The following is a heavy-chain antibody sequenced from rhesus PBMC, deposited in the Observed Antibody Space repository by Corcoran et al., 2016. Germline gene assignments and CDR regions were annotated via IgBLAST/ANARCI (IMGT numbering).Heavy chain of an antibody. V-gene: IGHV4-169*01. Sequence: QLQLQESGPGLVKPSETLSLTCAVSGGSISSSYWSWVHQAPGKGPEWIGYIYGSASTPNNNPSRKSRFTMSTDTSKNQFSLKLSSVTAADTAVYYCARRLATVTLSYFDYWGQGVLVTVSS. CDR1: GGSISSSY. CDR3: ARRLATVTLSYFDY. D-gene: IGHD5-36*02. CDR2: IYGSASTP. J-gene: IGHJ4*01.